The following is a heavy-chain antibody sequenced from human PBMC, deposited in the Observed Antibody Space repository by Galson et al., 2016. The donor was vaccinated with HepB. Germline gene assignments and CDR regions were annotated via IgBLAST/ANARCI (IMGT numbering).Heavy chain of an antibody. Sequence: SLRLSCAVSGFPFINAWMSWVRQAPGKGLEWVGRIKSKGGAGTIEYAAPVKGRFTISRDGSTNMLYLQMNSLRSEDTAVYYCAKVYLPPPQDAYDVWGQGTLVTVST. CDR1: GFPFINAW. J-gene: IGHJ3*01. V-gene: IGHV3-15*01. CDR2: IKSKGGAGTI. D-gene: IGHD2-8*01. CDR3: AKVYLPPPQDAYDV.